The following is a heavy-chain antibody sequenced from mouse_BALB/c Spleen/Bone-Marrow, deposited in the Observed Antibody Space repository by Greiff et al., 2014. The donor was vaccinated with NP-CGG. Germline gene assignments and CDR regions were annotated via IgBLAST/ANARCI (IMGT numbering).Heavy chain of an antibody. V-gene: IGHV1-14*01. J-gene: IGHJ3*01. CDR1: GYTFTSYV. Sequence: EVQLQQSGPELVKPGASVKMSCKASGYTFTSYVMHWVKQKPGQGLEWIGYINPYNDGTKYNEKFKGKATLTSDKSSSTAYMELSSLTSEDSAVHYCARSGRYDGFAYWGQGTLVTVSA. CDR2: INPYNDGT. CDR3: ARSGRYDGFAY. D-gene: IGHD2-14*01.